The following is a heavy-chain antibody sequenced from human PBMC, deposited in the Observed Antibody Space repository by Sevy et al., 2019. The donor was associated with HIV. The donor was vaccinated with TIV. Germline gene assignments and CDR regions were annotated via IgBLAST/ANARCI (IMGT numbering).Heavy chain of an antibody. V-gene: IGHV3-33*01. Sequence: GGSLRLSCAASGFTFRNSGMHWVRQSPGKGLEWVASIFSDGITTYYGDSVKGRFTVLRDNSKGTLYMQMNSLRVEDTAVYYCARESPSDWYLDSWGQGSQVTVSS. CDR2: IFSDGITT. J-gene: IGHJ4*02. D-gene: IGHD6-19*01. CDR3: ARESPSDWYLDS. CDR1: GFTFRNSG.